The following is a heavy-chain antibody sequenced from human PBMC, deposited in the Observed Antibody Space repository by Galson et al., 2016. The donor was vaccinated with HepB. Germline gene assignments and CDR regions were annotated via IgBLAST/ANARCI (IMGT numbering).Heavy chain of an antibody. CDR3: WRPTTHNWFDP. Sequence: SLRLSCAASGFTFSXXSMNXXRQAXXKGLXXLSXIXSTSDTIYYADSVRGRFTISRDNAKNSLYLQMNNLRDEDTAVYYCWRPTTHNWFDPWGQGTLVTVSS. CDR1: GFTFSXXS. CDR2: IXSTSDTI. J-gene: IGHJ5*02. D-gene: IGHD5-12*01. V-gene: IGHV3-48*02.